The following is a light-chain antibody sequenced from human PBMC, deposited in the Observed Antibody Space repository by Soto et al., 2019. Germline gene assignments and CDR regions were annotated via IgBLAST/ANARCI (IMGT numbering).Light chain of an antibody. CDR2: GAS. Sequence: NALSQSPATLSLSTGARATLSGIASQSVSSTYLAWYQQKPGQAPRLLIYGASSRATGIPDRFSGSGSGTDFTLTISDVQPEDFALYYCHQRQSWPRTFGQGTNVDIK. J-gene: IGKJ1*01. V-gene: IGKV3D-20*02. CDR3: HQRQSWPRT. CDR1: QSVSSTY.